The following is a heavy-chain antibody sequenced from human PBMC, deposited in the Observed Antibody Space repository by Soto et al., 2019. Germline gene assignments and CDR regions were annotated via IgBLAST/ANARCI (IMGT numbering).Heavy chain of an antibody. Sequence: QVQLQESGPGLVKPSQTLSLTCTVSGGSISSGGYYWSWIRQHPGKGLEWIGYIYYSGSTYYNPSLKRRVTISVDTSKNQFSLKLSSVTAADTAVYYCARAGHSRLPYYFDYWGQGTLVTVSS. J-gene: IGHJ4*02. D-gene: IGHD5-12*01. CDR1: GGSISSGGYY. V-gene: IGHV4-31*03. CDR3: ARAGHSRLPYYFDY. CDR2: IYYSGST.